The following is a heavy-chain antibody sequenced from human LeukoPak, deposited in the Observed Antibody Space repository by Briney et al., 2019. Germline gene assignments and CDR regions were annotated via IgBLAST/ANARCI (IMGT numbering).Heavy chain of an antibody. J-gene: IGHJ1*01. CDR2: ISGSGGST. CDR3: AKGSVPYYYDSSGYLPSEYFQH. CDR1: GFTFSSYA. Sequence: PGGSLRLSCAASGFTFSSYAMSWVRQAPGKGLEWVSAISGSGGSTYYADSVKGRFTISRDNSKNTLYLQMNSLRAEGTAVYYCAKGSVPYYYDSSGYLPSEYFQHWGQGTLVTVSS. D-gene: IGHD3-22*01. V-gene: IGHV3-23*01.